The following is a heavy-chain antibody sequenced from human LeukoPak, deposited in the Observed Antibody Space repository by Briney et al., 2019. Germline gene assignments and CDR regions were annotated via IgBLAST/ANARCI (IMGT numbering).Heavy chain of an antibody. Sequence: ASVKVSCKASGYTFTSYYINWVRQATGQGLEWMGWTNPISGYTGYAQKFQGRVTMTRDPSISTAYMELSSLRSEDTAVYFCARGSRLYTSSWSSLAFDIWGQGTMVTVSS. CDR2: TNPISGYT. J-gene: IGHJ3*02. V-gene: IGHV1-8*01. CDR3: ARGSRLYTSSWSSLAFDI. D-gene: IGHD6-13*01. CDR1: GYTFTSYY.